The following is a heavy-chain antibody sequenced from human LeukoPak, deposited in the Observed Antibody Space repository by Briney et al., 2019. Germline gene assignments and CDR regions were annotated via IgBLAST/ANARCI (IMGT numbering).Heavy chain of an antibody. J-gene: IGHJ4*02. CDR3: ARDVAAAGDGADY. CDR1: GGTFSSYA. D-gene: IGHD6-13*01. CDR2: IIPIFGTA. V-gene: IGHV1-69*05. Sequence: SVKVSCKASGGTFSSYAISWVRQAPGQGLEWMGGIIPIFGTANYAQKFQGRVTITTDESTSTAYMEPSSLRSDDTAVYYCARDVAAAGDGADYWGQGTLATVSS.